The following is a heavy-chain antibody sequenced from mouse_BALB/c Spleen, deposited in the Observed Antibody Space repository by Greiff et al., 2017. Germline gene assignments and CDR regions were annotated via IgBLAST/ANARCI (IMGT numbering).Heavy chain of an antibody. V-gene: IGHV1-31*01. D-gene: IGHD2-4*01. CDR2: INPYNGAT. CDR1: GYSFTGYC. CDR3: ASAMITTAYAKDY. J-gene: IGHJ4*01. Sequence: VQLQQSGPELVKPGASVKISCKASGYSFTGYCMHWVKQSHVKSLEWIGRINPYNGATSYNQNFKDKASLTVDKSSSTAYMELHSLTSEDSAVYYCASAMITTAYAKDYWGQGTSVTVSS.